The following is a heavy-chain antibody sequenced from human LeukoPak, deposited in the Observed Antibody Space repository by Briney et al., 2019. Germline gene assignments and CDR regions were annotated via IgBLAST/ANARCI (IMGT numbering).Heavy chain of an antibody. CDR1: GGTFSSYA. Sequence: SVKVSCKASGGTFSSYAISWVRQAPGQGLAWMGGIIPIFGTANYAQKFQGRVTITADESTSTAYMELSSLRSEDTAVYYCARAPYYYDSSGYYSYAFDIWGQGTMVTVSS. CDR3: ARAPYYYDSSGYYSYAFDI. V-gene: IGHV1-69*13. D-gene: IGHD3-22*01. CDR2: IIPIFGTA. J-gene: IGHJ3*02.